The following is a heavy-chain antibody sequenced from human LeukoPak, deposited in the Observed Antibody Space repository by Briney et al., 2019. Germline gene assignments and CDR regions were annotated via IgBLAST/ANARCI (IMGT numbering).Heavy chain of an antibody. V-gene: IGHV1-46*01. CDR3: TRGANYCTNGGCSLFY. J-gene: IGHJ4*02. CDR1: GYTFTSYY. D-gene: IGHD2-8*01. Sequence: ASVKVSCKASGYTFTSYYMHWVRQAPGQGLEWVGIINPSGGSTSYAQKFQGRVTMTRDTSTSTVYMELSSLRSEDTAVYYCTRGANYCTNGGCSLFYWGQGTLVTVSS. CDR2: INPSGGST.